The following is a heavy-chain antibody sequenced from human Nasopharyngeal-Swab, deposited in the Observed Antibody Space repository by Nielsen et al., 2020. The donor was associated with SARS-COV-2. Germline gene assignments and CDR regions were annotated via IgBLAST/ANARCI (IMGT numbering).Heavy chain of an antibody. D-gene: IGHD5-18*01. J-gene: IGHJ4*02. Sequence: GKSLKISCAASGFTFSSYAMSWVRQAPGKGLEWVSAISGSGGSTYYADSVKGRFTISRDNSKNTLYLQMNSLRAEDTAVYYCAKDETRQLWLRGSVDYWGQGTLVTVSS. V-gene: IGHV3-23*01. CDR1: GFTFSSYA. CDR2: ISGSGGST. CDR3: AKDETRQLWLRGSVDY.